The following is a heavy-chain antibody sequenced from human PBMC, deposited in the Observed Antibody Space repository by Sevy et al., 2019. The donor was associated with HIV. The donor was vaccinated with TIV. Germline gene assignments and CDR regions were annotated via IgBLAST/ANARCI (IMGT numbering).Heavy chain of an antibody. CDR3: TRWSGSQSIFDY. Sequence: GGSLRLSCTAPGFIFGDYGMSWVRQAPGKGLEWIAFFKSKIHGGTTENAASVKGRFTISRDDSKNIVYLQMSNLKTEDTAVYYCTRWSGSQSIFDYWGQGTLVTVSS. D-gene: IGHD1-26*01. CDR1: GFIFGDYG. CDR2: FKSKIHGGTT. J-gene: IGHJ4*02. V-gene: IGHV3-49*04.